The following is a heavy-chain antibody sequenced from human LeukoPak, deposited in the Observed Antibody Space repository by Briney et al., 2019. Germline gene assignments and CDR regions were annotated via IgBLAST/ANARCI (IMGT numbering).Heavy chain of an antibody. CDR1: GGSISTYY. J-gene: IGHJ4*02. V-gene: IGHV4-4*09. D-gene: IGHD1-1*01. CDR2: IYTSGDT. CDR3: ARHAPTGTPTIFDY. Sequence: SETLSLTCTVSGGSISTYYWSWIRQPPGKGLEWIGYIYTSGDTNYNPSLKSRVTMSGDTSKNQFSLKLSSVTAADTAFYYCARHAPTGTPTIFDYWGQGTLVTVSS.